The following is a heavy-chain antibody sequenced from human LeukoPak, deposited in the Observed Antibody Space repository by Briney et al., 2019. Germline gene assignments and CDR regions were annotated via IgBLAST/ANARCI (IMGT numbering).Heavy chain of an antibody. J-gene: IGHJ5*02. Sequence: SETLSLTCTVSGGSISSYYWSWIRQPAGKGLEWIGRIYTSGSTNYNPSLKSRVTMSVDTSKNQFSLKLSSVTAADTAVYYCARDRGTILRYFDWPSSFDPWGQGTLVTVSS. CDR3: ARDRGTILRYFDWPSSFDP. CDR1: GGSISSYY. D-gene: IGHD3-9*01. V-gene: IGHV4-4*07. CDR2: IYTSGST.